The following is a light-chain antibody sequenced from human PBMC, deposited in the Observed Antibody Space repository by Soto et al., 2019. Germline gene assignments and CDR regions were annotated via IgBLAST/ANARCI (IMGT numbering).Light chain of an antibody. V-gene: IGKV2-40*01. CDR2: TVS. CDR3: IQRLEFPLT. CDR1: QTLLDSEAITY. J-gene: IGKJ4*01. Sequence: EIVLTQTPLSLPVTPGEPTPTSSRSSQTLLDSEAITYLDWYLQKPVQSHQLLIYTVSYLAFVVPDRVSGSGSGTEFTLKISRVEAKDVGVYYCIQRLEFPLTFGGGTKVDIK.